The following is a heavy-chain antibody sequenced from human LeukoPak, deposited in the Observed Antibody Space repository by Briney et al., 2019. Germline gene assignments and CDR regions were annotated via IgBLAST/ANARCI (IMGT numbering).Heavy chain of an antibody. Sequence: ASVKVSCKASGGTFSSYAISWVRQAPGQGLEWMGRIIPIFGTANYAQKLQGRVTITTDESTSTAYMELSSLRSEDTAVYYCARGSIELLWFGELLPHYFDYWGQGTLVTVSS. CDR2: IIPIFGTA. J-gene: IGHJ4*02. CDR3: ARGSIELLWFGELLPHYFDY. V-gene: IGHV1-69*05. D-gene: IGHD3-10*01. CDR1: GGTFSSYA.